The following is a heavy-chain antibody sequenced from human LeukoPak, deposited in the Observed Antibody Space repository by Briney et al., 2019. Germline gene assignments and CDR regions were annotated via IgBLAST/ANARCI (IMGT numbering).Heavy chain of an antibody. CDR1: GYTFTNYG. J-gene: IGHJ4*02. V-gene: IGHV1-18*01. CDR3: ARGRIAARRGYFDY. D-gene: IGHD6-6*01. Sequence: ASVKVSCKASGYTFTNYGISWVRQAPGQGLEWMGWISTYTGKTNCTQKFQGRVTMTRNTSMSTAYMELSSLRSEDTAVYYCARGRIAARRGYFDYWGQGTLVTVSS. CDR2: ISTYTGKT.